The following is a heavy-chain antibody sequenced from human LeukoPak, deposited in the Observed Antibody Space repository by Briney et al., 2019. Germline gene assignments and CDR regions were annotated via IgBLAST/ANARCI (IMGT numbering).Heavy chain of an antibody. Sequence: GGSLRLSCAASGFTFSSYSMNWVRQAPGKGLEWVSSISSSSSYIYYADSVKGRFTISRDNAKNTLYLQMNSLRAEDTAIYYCATSRTFDYWGQGTLVTVSS. J-gene: IGHJ4*02. CDR2: ISSSSSYI. V-gene: IGHV3-21*01. CDR1: GFTFSSYS. D-gene: IGHD2-2*01. CDR3: ATSRTFDY.